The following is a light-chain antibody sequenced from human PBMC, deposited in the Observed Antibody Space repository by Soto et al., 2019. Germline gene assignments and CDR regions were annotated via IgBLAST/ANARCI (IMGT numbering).Light chain of an antibody. CDR3: MQAQHTRSMYT. J-gene: IGKJ2*01. V-gene: IGKV2-28*01. CDR1: QSLLHSNGYNY. Sequence: IVMTQSPLSLPVTPGEPASISCRSSQSLLHSNGYNYLDWYPQKPGQSPQLLIYLGSNRASGVAVRFSVSGRGTEFTLKISRREAEYVGVDDCMQAQHTRSMYTFGHGTKLEIK. CDR2: LGS.